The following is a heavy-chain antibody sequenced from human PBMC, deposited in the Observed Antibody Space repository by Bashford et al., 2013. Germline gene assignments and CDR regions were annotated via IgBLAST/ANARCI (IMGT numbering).Heavy chain of an antibody. CDR2: NHDGTHI. Sequence: GGSLRLSCVASGFNFHNYWMHWVAKRQEGAGXGLAYNHDGTHINYADSVKGRFTISRDNVDDTLYLEMNSLRAEDTALYYCAKEGRYNWNSDAFDIWGQGTMVTVSS. CDR1: GFNFHNYW. J-gene: IGHJ3*02. D-gene: IGHD1-1*01. CDR3: AKEGRYNWNSDAFDI. V-gene: IGHV3-74*01.